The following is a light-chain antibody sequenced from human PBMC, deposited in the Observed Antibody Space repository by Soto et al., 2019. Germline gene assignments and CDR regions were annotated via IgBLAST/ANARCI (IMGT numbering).Light chain of an antibody. V-gene: IGKV3-20*01. CDR2: GTS. CDR1: QSLSTSF. Sequence: EIVLTQSPGTLSLSPGERATLSCRASQSLSTSFLAWYQQKPGQAPGLLIYGTSTRAAGIPDRFSGSGSGTDFTLTISRLEPEDIAVYYWQHYGSAPYTFGQGTKLEIK. J-gene: IGKJ2*01. CDR3: QHYGSAPYT.